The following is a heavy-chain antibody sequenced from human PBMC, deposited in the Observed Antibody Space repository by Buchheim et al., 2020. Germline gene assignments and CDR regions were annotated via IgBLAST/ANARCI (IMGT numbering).Heavy chain of an antibody. CDR1: GFTFSSYG. V-gene: IGHV3-30*03. CDR2: ISYDGSNK. CDR3: ARGYYGMDV. J-gene: IGHJ6*02. Sequence: QVRLVESGGGVVQPGRSLRLSCAASGFTFSSYGMHWVRQAPGKGLEWVAVISYDGSNKYYADSVKGRFTISRDNSKNTLYLQMNSLRAEDTAVYYCARGYYGMDVWGQGTT.